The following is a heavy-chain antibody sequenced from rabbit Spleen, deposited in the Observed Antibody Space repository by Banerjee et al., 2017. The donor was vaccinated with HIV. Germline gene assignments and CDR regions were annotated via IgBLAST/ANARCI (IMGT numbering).Heavy chain of an antibody. CDR3: ARDLVAVIGWNFSL. Sequence: QEQLMESGGGLVQPGGSLKLSCKASGFDFSNYGVSWVRQAPGKGLEWIGYIEPIFGNTYYANWVNGRFTISSHNAQNTLYLQLSSLTAADTATYFCARDLVAVIGWNFSLWGQGTLVTVS. CDR1: GFDFSNYG. J-gene: IGHJ3*01. V-gene: IGHV1S47*01. CDR2: IEPIFGNT. D-gene: IGHD5-1*01.